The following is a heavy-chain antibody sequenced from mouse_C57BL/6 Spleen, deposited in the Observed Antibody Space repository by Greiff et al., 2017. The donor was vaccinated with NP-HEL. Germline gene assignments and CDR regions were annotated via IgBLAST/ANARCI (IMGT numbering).Heavy chain of an antibody. J-gene: IGHJ3*01. D-gene: IGHD1-1*01. V-gene: IGHV1-50*01. CDR2: IDPSDSYT. CDR1: GYTFTSYW. Sequence: QVQLQQPGAELVKPGASVKLSCKASGYTFTSYWMQWVKQRPGQGLEWIGEIDPSDSYTNYNQKFKGKATLTVDTSSSTAYMQLSSLTSEDSAVYYCAVYGCSYEAYWGKGTLVTVSA. CDR3: AVYGCSYEAY.